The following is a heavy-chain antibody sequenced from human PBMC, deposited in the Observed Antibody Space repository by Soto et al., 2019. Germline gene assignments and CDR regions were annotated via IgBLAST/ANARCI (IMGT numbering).Heavy chain of an antibody. J-gene: IGHJ5*02. D-gene: IGHD2-21*02. CDR2: VYYSGST. CDR1: GGSIRTGTYY. Sequence: QLQLQESGPGLVKPSETLSLTCTVSGGSIRTGTYYWDWIRQTPGKGLEWIGSVYYSGSTEYNPSLKRRIPISVATSKNQFSLKLNSVTAADTAVYYCVADLAVCGGDCHSGPGNWFGPGGQGSLVTVSS. CDR3: VADLAVCGGDCHSGPGNWFGP. V-gene: IGHV4-39*01.